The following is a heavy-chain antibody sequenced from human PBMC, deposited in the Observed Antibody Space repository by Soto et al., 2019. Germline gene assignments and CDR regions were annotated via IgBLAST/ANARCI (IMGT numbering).Heavy chain of an antibody. Sequence: EVQVVESGGGLVQPGGSLRLSCAVSGFTVRSNYMSWVRQAPGKGLEWVSMIYGNSDTYVADSVMCRFTGYRHDAENTAYLHMNGLRPEATAMYYCARGRQDVDKWRQGTLVTFSS. V-gene: IGHV3-53*04. CDR3: ARGRQDVDK. CDR2: IYGNSDT. J-gene: IGHJ4*02. CDR1: GFTVRSNY.